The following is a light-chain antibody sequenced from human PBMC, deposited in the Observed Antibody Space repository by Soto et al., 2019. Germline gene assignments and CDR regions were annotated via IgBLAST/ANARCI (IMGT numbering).Light chain of an antibody. V-gene: IGKV1-39*01. J-gene: IGKJ1*01. Sequence: DIQMTQSPSSLSASVGDRVTITCRASPSISNYLNWYQQKSGKVPRLLIYAASSLQPGVPSRFSGTGTGTAFTLTITSLQPEDSATYYCQQSYSVPRFGPGTRVDLK. CDR3: QQSYSVPR. CDR2: AAS. CDR1: PSISNY.